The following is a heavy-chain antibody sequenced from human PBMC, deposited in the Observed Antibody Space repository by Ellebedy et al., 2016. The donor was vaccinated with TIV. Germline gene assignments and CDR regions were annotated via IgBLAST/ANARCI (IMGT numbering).Heavy chain of an antibody. D-gene: IGHD3-10*01. J-gene: IGHJ4*02. Sequence: SETLSLTCAVYGGSFSGYYWSWIRQPPGKGLEWIGEINHRGSTKYNPSLKSRVTISVDTSKNQFSLKLSSVTAADTAVYYCANRATRSYTYGSGRSIDFWGQGTLVTVSS. V-gene: IGHV4-34*01. CDR1: GGSFSGYY. CDR2: INHRGST. CDR3: ANRATRSYTYGSGRSIDF.